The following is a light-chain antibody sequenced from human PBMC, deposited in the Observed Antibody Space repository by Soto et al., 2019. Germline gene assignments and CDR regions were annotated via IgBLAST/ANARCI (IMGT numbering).Light chain of an antibody. Sequence: EIVMTHSPATLSGSPGERATLSCRASHDVTTYLAWYQQKSGQAPRLLIYAASTRATGIPARFSGSGSGTEFSLTISSLQSEDFAVYYCRQYNNWPLTFGQGTRLEI. CDR1: HDVTTY. CDR3: RQYNNWPLT. V-gene: IGKV3-15*01. J-gene: IGKJ5*01. CDR2: AAS.